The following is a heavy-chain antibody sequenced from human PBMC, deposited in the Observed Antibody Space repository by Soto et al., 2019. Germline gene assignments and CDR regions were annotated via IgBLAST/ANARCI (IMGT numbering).Heavy chain of an antibody. D-gene: IGHD1-26*01. CDR2: TYYRSKWYY. J-gene: IGHJ4*01. Sequence: SQTLSLTCAITGDSVSSNSAGWSWVRQSPSRGLEWLGRTYYRSKWYYEYAVSVRGRITINPDTSKNQYSLQLNSVTPADTAVYFCARGEQYSGRIFDYWGRGTLVTVSS. CDR3: ARGEQYSGRIFDY. CDR1: GDSVSSNSAG. V-gene: IGHV6-1*01.